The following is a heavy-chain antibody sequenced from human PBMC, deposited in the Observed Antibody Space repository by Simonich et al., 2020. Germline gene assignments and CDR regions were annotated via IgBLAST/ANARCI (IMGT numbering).Heavy chain of an antibody. CDR3: ARVSGGTAMVTSTFDI. J-gene: IGHJ3*02. CDR1: GYTFTGSY. D-gene: IGHD5-18*01. V-gene: IGHV1-2*02. Sequence: QVQLVQSGAEVKKPGASVKVSCKASGYTFTGSYMHWVRHAPGQGLEWMRRINPKRGGTNYAQKFQGRVTMTRDTSISTAYMELSRLRSDDTAVYYCARVSGGTAMVTSTFDIWGQGTMVTVSS. CDR2: INPKRGGT.